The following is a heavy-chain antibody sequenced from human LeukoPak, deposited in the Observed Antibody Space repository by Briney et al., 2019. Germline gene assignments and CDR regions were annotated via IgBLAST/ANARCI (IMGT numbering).Heavy chain of an antibody. V-gene: IGHV3-21*01. CDR3: ASLWDDGY. Sequence: GGSPRLSCAASGFTFSSYSMNWVRQAPGKGLEWVSSISSSSSYIYYADSVKGRFTISRDNAKNSLYLQMNSLRADDTAVYYCASLWDDGYWGQGTLVTVSS. CDR1: GFTFSSYS. CDR2: ISSSSSYI. D-gene: IGHD1-1*01. J-gene: IGHJ4*02.